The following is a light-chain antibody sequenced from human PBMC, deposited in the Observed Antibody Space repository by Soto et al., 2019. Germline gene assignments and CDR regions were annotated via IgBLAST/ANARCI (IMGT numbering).Light chain of an antibody. Sequence: EVVLTQSPATLSVSPAERATLSWRASQSVHSNLAWCQQKPGQAPSLLISYASTRATGIPARFSGSGSGTEFTLTISRLQSEDFGVYYCQHYSTWPPTFGPGTLVEIQ. CDR3: QHYSTWPPT. CDR1: QSVHSN. CDR2: YAS. V-gene: IGKV3-15*01. J-gene: IGKJ3*01.